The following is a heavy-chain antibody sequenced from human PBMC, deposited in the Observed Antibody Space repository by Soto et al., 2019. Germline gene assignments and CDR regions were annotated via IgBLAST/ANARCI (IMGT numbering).Heavy chain of an antibody. CDR2: TYYRSKWYN. V-gene: IGHV6-1*01. D-gene: IGHD3-10*01. Sequence: SQTLSLTCAISGDSVSSNSAAWNWIRQSPSRGLEWLGRTYYRSKWYNDYAVSVKSRITINPDTSKNQFSLQLNSVTPEDTAVYYCARAPGIYGSGSYYNDNWFDPWGQGTLVTVS. CDR3: ARAPGIYGSGSYYNDNWFDP. J-gene: IGHJ5*02. CDR1: GDSVSSNSAA.